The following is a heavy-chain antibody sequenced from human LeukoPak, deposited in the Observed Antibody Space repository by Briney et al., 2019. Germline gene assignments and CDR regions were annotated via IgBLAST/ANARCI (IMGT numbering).Heavy chain of an antibody. V-gene: IGHV3-30-3*01. CDR2: ISYDANIGSNK. J-gene: IGHJ4*02. D-gene: IGHD3-3*01. Sequence: PGASLRLSCATSGFTFSRYAMHWVRQAPGKGLEWVALISYDANIGSNKYYADSVKGRFTISRDNSKNTLYLQMNSLRAEDTAVYHCARDGGYDFWSGYYQDYWGQGTLVTVSS. CDR1: GFTFSRYA. CDR3: ARDGGYDFWSGYYQDY.